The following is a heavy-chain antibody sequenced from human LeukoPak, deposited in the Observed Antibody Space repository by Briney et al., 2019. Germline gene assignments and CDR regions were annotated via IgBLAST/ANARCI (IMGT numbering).Heavy chain of an antibody. CDR2: IYTSGST. V-gene: IGHV4-4*07. J-gene: IGHJ4*02. CDR3: ARARSLNWETWYYFDY. CDR1: GGSISSYY. D-gene: IGHD7-27*01. Sequence: ASETLSLTCTVSGGSISSYYWSWIRQPAGEGLEWIGRIYTSGSTNYNPSLKSRVTMSVDTSKNQFSLKLSSVTAADTAVYYCARARSLNWETWYYFDYWGQGTLVTVSS.